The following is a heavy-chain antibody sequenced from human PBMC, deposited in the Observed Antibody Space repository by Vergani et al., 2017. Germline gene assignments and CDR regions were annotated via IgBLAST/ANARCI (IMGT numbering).Heavy chain of an antibody. D-gene: IGHD6-19*01. V-gene: IGHV3-23*01. CDR3: ARDQPYLSSGWYPFDY. CDR2: LSASDRRT. Sequence: EVQLLESGGGLVQPGGSLRLSCAASGFTFIMHAMSWVRQAPGKGLEWVSTLSASDRRTHYADSVKGRFTISRDISKNTLFLHMNSLRPEDTAVYYCARDQPYLSSGWYPFDYWGQGTLVTVSS. J-gene: IGHJ4*02. CDR1: GFTFIMHA.